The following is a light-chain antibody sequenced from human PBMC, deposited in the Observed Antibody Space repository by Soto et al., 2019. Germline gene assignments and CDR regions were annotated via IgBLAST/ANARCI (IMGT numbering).Light chain of an antibody. J-gene: IGLJ1*01. V-gene: IGLV2-14*03. CDR1: SSDIGGYNY. Sequence: QSVLTQPASVSGSPGQSITISCTGTSSDIGGYNYVSWYQQLPGKVPKLIIYDVSNRPSGVSDRFSGSKSGNAASLTISGLQAEDKADYYCSSYTSTSTLYVFGTGTKVTVL. CDR3: SSYTSTSTLYV. CDR2: DVS.